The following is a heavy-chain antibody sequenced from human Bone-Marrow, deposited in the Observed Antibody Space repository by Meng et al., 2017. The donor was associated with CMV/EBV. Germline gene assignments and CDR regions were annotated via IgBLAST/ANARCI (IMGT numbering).Heavy chain of an antibody. CDR2: INPNSGGT. Sequence: ASVKVSCKASGYTFTSYGISWVRQAPGQGLEWMGWINPNSGGTNYAQKFQGRVTMTRDTSISTAYMELSRLRSDDTAVYYCASSSMVYATPIDAFDIWGQGTMVTVSS. CDR3: ASSSMVYATPIDAFDI. D-gene: IGHD2-8*01. J-gene: IGHJ3*02. CDR1: GYTFTSYG. V-gene: IGHV1-2*02.